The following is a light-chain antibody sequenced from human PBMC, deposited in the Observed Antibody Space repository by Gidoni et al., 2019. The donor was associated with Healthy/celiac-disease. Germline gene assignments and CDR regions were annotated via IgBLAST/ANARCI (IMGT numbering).Light chain of an antibody. J-gene: IGKJ5*01. Sequence: EIVLTQSPGTMSLSPGERATLSCRASQSVSSSYLAWYQQKPGQAPRLLIYGASSRATGIPDRFSGGGSATDFTLTISRLEPEDFAVYYCQQYGSSSTFXQXTRLEIK. CDR3: QQYGSSST. V-gene: IGKV3-20*01. CDR2: GAS. CDR1: QSVSSSY.